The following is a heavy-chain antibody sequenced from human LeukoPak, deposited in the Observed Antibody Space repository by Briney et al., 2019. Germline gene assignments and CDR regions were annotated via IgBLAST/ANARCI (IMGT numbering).Heavy chain of an antibody. CDR3: ARDRSGSYYEPFDC. Sequence: GGSLRLSCAASGFTFTSYAMTWVRQAPGKGLEWVSSISGSGGSTYYADSMKGRFTISRDNSKNTLYLQMNSLRAEDTAVYYCARDRSGSYYEPFDCWGQGTLVTVSS. J-gene: IGHJ4*02. CDR1: GFTFTSYA. D-gene: IGHD3-10*01. CDR2: ISGSGGST. V-gene: IGHV3-23*01.